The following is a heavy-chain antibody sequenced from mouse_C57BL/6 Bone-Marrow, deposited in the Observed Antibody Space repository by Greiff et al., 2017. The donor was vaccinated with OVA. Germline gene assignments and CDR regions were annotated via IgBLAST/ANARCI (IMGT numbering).Heavy chain of an antibody. CDR2: ISDGGSYT. V-gene: IGHV5-4*01. Sequence: EVQLQESGGGLVKPGGSLKLSCAASGFTFSSYAMSWVRQTPEQRLEWVATISDGGSYTYYPDNVQGRFTISRDNAKNNLYMQMSHLKSEDTAMYYCARDRPDWDRAGLAYWGQGTLVTVSA. CDR3: ARDRPDWDRAGLAY. J-gene: IGHJ3*01. CDR1: GFTFSSYA. D-gene: IGHD4-1*01.